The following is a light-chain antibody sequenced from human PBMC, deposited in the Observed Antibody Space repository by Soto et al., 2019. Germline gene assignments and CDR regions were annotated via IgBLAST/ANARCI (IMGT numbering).Light chain of an antibody. CDR1: SSDVGAYNY. V-gene: IGLV2-8*01. J-gene: IGLJ1*01. Sequence: QSALTQPPSASGSPGQSVTISCTGTSSDVGAYNYVSWYQQHPGKVPKLIIYEVTKRPSGVPDRFSASKSGNTASLTVSGLQAEDEADYYCSSHGGANNFYIFGTGTKVTAL. CDR3: SSHGGANNFYI. CDR2: EVT.